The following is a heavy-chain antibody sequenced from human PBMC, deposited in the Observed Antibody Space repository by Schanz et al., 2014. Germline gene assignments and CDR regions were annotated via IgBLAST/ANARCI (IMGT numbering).Heavy chain of an antibody. CDR1: GFIFSAYT. CDR2: ILYDGSKT. Sequence: QVQLVESGGGVVQPGRSLRLSCAASGFIFSAYTMHWVRQAPGKGLEWVAVILYDGSKTYYADSVKGRFTISRDNSKNTLYLQMNSLRSEDTAVYYCARTGYDPSLTHWGQGTLVTVSS. J-gene: IGHJ4*02. CDR3: ARTGYDPSLTH. V-gene: IGHV3-30*04. D-gene: IGHD5-12*01.